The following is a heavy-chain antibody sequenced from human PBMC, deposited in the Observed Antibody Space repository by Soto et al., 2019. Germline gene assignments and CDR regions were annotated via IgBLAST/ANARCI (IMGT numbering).Heavy chain of an antibody. D-gene: IGHD3-16*02. CDR2: ISGSGGST. CDR3: ANSYYDYIWGSYRWTFDY. V-gene: IGHV3-23*01. Sequence: GGSLRLSCAASGFTFSSYAMSWVRQAPGKGLEWVSAISGSGGSTYYADSVKGRFTSSRDNPKNTLYRQMNSLSAEDTAVYYCANSYYDYIWGSYRWTFDYWGQGTLVTVSS. J-gene: IGHJ4*02. CDR1: GFTFSSYA.